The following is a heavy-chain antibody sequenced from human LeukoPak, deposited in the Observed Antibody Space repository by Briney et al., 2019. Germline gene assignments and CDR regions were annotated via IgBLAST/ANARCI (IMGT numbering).Heavy chain of an antibody. Sequence: SVKVSCKASGGTFISYAISWVRQAPGQGLEWMGGIIPIFGTANYAQKFQGRVTITTDESTSTAYMELSSLRSEDTAVYYCARGPDELNWFDPWGQGTLVTVFS. CDR3: ARGPDELNWFDP. J-gene: IGHJ5*02. CDR1: GGTFISYA. CDR2: IIPIFGTA. D-gene: IGHD1-1*01. V-gene: IGHV1-69*05.